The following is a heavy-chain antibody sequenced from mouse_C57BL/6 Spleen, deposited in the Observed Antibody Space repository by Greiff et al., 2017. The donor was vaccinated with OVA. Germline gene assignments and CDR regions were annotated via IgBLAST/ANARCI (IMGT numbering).Heavy chain of an antibody. J-gene: IGHJ2*01. D-gene: IGHD1-1*01. CDR1: GYTFTDYN. Sequence: EVKLQESGPELVKPGASVKMSCKASGYTFTDYNMHWVKQSHGKSLEWIGYINPNNGGTSYNQKFKGKATLTVNTSSSTAYMELRSLTSEESAVYNCARTLIYYYGSSSVWFDYWGQGTTLTVSS. CDR2: INPNNGGT. V-gene: IGHV1-22*01. CDR3: ARTLIYYYGSSSVWFDY.